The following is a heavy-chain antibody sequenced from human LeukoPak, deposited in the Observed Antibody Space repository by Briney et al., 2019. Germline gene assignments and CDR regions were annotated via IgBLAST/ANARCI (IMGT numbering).Heavy chain of an antibody. Sequence: GGSLRLSCATSGFTFSSYSMNWVRQAPGKGLEWVSSISSSSSYIYYADSVKGRFTISRDNAKNSLYLQMTSLRVEDTAVYYCTTDLNWAAYWGQGTLVTVSS. CDR3: TTDLNWAAY. V-gene: IGHV3-21*01. CDR1: GFTFSSYS. J-gene: IGHJ4*02. CDR2: ISSSSSYI. D-gene: IGHD7-27*01.